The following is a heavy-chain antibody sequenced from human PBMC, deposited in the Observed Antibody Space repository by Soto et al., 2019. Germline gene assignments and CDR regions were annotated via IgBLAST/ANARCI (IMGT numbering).Heavy chain of an antibody. Sequence: PGESLKISCKGSGYSFTSYWIGWVRQMPGKGLEWMGIIYPGDSDTRYSPPFQGQVTTSADKSISTAYLQWSSLKASDTAMYYCARLARYDFWSGYHLGAFDIWGKGTMVTVSS. V-gene: IGHV5-51*01. J-gene: IGHJ3*02. CDR2: IYPGDSDT. CDR3: ARLARYDFWSGYHLGAFDI. CDR1: GYSFTSYW. D-gene: IGHD3-3*01.